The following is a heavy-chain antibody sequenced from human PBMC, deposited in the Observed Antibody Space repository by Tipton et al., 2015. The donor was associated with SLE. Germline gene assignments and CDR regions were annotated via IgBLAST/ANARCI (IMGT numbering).Heavy chain of an antibody. D-gene: IGHD1-26*01. J-gene: IGHJ4*02. Sequence: TLSLTCTVSGGSIRNSYYYWGWIRQPPGKGLEWIGSIYYSGSTFYNPSLKSRVSISIDTSKSQFSLKLNSVTAADTAVYYCAREYSGGFSLDSWGPGILVAFSS. CDR2: IYYSGST. CDR3: AREYSGGFSLDS. CDR1: GGSIRNSYYY. V-gene: IGHV4-39*07.